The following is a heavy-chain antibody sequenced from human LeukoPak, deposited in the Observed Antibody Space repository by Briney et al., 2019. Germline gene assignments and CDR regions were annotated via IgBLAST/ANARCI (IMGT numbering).Heavy chain of an antibody. CDR1: GGTFISYA. CDR3: DVEMATIGIDY. Sequence: SVKVSCKASGGTFISYAISWVRQAPGQGLEWMGRIIPILGIANYAQKFQGRVTITADKSTSTAYMELSSLRSEDTAVYYCDVEMATIGIDYWGQGTLVTVSS. D-gene: IGHD5-24*01. CDR2: IIPILGIA. J-gene: IGHJ4*02. V-gene: IGHV1-69*04.